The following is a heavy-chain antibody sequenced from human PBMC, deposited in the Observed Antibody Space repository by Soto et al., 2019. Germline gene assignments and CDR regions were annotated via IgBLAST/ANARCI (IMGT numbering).Heavy chain of an antibody. D-gene: IGHD3-9*01. J-gene: IGHJ2*01. CDR1: GYTFTSYG. CDR3: ARGGHPHYDILTGSPYWYFNL. Sequence: ASVKVSCKASGYTFTSYGISWVRQAPGQGLEWMGWISAYNGKTNYAQKLQGRVTMTTDTSTSTAYMELRSLRSDDTAVYYCARGGHPHYDILTGSPYWYFNLWGRGTLVTVSS. CDR2: ISAYNGKT. V-gene: IGHV1-18*01.